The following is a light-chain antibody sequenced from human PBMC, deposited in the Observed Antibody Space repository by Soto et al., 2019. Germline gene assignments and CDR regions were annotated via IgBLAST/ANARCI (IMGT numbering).Light chain of an antibody. V-gene: IGLV2-14*03. Sequence: QSALTQPASVSGSPGQSITISCTGTSSDIGAYNFVSWYQQHPGKAPKLMLYDVNIRPSGVSNRFSGSKSGNTASLTVSGLQAEDEADYYCTSYAGSNNFVFGGGTKVTVL. J-gene: IGLJ2*01. CDR2: DVN. CDR3: TSYAGSNNFV. CDR1: SSDIGAYNF.